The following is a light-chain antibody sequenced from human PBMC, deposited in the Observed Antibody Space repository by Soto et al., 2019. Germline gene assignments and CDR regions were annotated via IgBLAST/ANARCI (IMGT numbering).Light chain of an antibody. CDR3: CSYAGNHTLI. Sequence: QSVLTQPRSVSGSPGQSVTLSCTGTRSNVGFYNFVSWYQQYPGKSPTLIIFDVTKRPSGVSDRFSGSKSGNTASLTISGLQAEDEADYHCCSYAGNHTLIFGGGTKVTVL. CDR2: DVT. J-gene: IGLJ2*01. V-gene: IGLV2-11*01. CDR1: RSNVGFYNF.